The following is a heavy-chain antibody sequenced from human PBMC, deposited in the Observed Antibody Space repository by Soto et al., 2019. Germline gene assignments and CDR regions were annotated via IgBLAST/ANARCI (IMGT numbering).Heavy chain of an antibody. D-gene: IGHD3-22*01. CDR2: ISSSGTTI. CDR1: GFTFSDYY. V-gene: IGHV3-11*01. J-gene: IGHJ5*02. Sequence: GGSLRLSCAASGFTFSDYYMSWIRQAPGEGLEWVSYISSSGTTIYYADSVKGRFTISRDDAKNSLYLQMNSLRAEDTAVYFCATKGGGYYFGFDPWGQGTLVTVSS. CDR3: ATKGGGYYFGFDP.